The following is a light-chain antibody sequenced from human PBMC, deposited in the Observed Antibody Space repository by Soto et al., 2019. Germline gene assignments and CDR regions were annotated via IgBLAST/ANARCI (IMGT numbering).Light chain of an antibody. CDR1: QGISDY. Sequence: DIQLTQSPSFLSASVGDRVTITCRAGQGISDYLAWYQQKPGKAPKLLIYAASTLETGVPSRFSGSRSGTQFTLTISSLQPEDFPTYFCQHLNSYALSFGGGTKVEIK. CDR3: QHLNSYALS. V-gene: IGKV1-9*01. CDR2: AAS. J-gene: IGKJ4*01.